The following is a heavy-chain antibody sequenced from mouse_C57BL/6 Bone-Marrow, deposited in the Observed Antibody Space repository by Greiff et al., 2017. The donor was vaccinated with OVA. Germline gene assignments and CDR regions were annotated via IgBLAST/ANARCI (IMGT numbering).Heavy chain of an antibody. Sequence: VQLKQSGAELVRPGASVKLSCTASGFNIKDYYMHWVKQRPEQGLEWIGRIDPEDGDTEYAPKFQGKATMTADTSSNTAYLQLSSLTSEDTAVDYCTMAYYSKEFAYWGQGTLVTVSA. CDR2: IDPEDGDT. J-gene: IGHJ3*01. CDR1: GFNIKDYY. D-gene: IGHD2-5*01. V-gene: IGHV14-1*01. CDR3: TMAYYSKEFAY.